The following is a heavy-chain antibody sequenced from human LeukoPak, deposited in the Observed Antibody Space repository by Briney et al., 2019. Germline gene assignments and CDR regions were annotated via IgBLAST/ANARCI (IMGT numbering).Heavy chain of an antibody. V-gene: IGHV7-4-1*02. Sequence: ASVKVSCKASGGTFSSYAISWVRQAPGQGLEWMGWITTDTGSPRYAQDFTGRFVFSLDTSVTTAYLQITSLESDDTAIYFCARAARYCSGSSCFSPRTFDLWGQGTMVTVS. J-gene: IGHJ3*01. D-gene: IGHD2-15*01. CDR3: ARAARYCSGSSCFSPRTFDL. CDR2: ITTDTGSP. CDR1: GGTFSSYA.